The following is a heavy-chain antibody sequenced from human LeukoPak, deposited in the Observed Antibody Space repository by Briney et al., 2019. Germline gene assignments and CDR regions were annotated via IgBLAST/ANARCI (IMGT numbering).Heavy chain of an antibody. CDR1: GFTFSSYE. CDR3: ASGLWFGDNWFDP. CDR2: ISSSGSTI. J-gene: IGHJ5*02. Sequence: GGSLRLSCAASGFTFSSYEMNWVRQAPGQGLEWVSYISSSGSTIYYADSVKGRFTISRDNAKNSLYLQMNSLRAEDTAVYYCASGLWFGDNWFDPWGQGTLVTVSS. D-gene: IGHD3-10*01. V-gene: IGHV3-48*03.